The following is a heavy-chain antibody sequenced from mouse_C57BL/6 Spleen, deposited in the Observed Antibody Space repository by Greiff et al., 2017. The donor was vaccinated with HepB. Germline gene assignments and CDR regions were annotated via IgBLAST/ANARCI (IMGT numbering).Heavy chain of an antibody. CDR2: IDPNSGGT. CDR1: GYTFTSYW. J-gene: IGHJ1*03. D-gene: IGHD4-1*01. CDR3: ARPNWDGGYWYFDV. Sequence: QVQLQQPGAELVKPGASVKLSCKASGYTFTSYWMHWVKQRPGRGLEWMGRIDPNSGGTKYNEKFKSKATLTVDKPSSTAYMQLSSLTSEDSAVYYCARPNWDGGYWYFDVWGTGTTVTVSS. V-gene: IGHV1-72*01.